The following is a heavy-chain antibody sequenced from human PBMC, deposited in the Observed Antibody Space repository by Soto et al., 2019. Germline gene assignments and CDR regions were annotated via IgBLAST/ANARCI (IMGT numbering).Heavy chain of an antibody. CDR2: ISAYNGNT. CDR1: GYTFTSYG. V-gene: IGHV1-18*01. CDR3: ARVREYYYDSSGSLNWFDP. J-gene: IGHJ5*02. Sequence: ASVKVSCKASGYTFTSYGISWVRQAPGQGLEWMGWISAYNGNTNYAQKLQGRVTMTTDTSTSTAYMELRSLRSDDTAVYYCARVREYYYDSSGSLNWFDPWGQGTLVTV. D-gene: IGHD3-22*01.